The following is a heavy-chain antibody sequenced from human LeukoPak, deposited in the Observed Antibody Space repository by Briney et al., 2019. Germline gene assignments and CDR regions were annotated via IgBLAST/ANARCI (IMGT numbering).Heavy chain of an antibody. J-gene: IGHJ4*02. CDR1: GGSISSSSYY. D-gene: IGHD5-24*01. CDR3: ARHPGDGYNFDY. CDR2: IYYSGST. Sequence: SETLSLTCTVSGGSISSSSYYWGWIRQPPGKGLEWIGSIYYSGSTYYNPSLKSRVTISVDTSKNQFSLKLSSVTAADTAVYYCARHPGDGYNFDYWGQGTLVTVSS. V-gene: IGHV4-39*01.